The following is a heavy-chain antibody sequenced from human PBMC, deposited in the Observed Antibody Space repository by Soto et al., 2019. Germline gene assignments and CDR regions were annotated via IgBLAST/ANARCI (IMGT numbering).Heavy chain of an antibody. Sequence: GASVKVSCKASGYVFINYGITCVRQAPGQGLEWMGWISAYNGNTNYAQKLQGRVTMTTDTSTSTAYMELRSLRSDDTAVYYCARVRMNYDFWSGLDWFDPWGQGTLVTVSS. V-gene: IGHV1-18*01. CDR1: GYVFINYG. CDR3: ARVRMNYDFWSGLDWFDP. CDR2: ISAYNGNT. J-gene: IGHJ5*02. D-gene: IGHD3-3*01.